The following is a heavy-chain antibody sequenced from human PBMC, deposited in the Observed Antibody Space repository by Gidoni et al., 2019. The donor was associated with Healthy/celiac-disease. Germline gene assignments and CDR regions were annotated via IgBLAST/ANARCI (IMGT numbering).Heavy chain of an antibody. D-gene: IGHD2-21*02. CDR3: ARALYCGGDCYWGGFDY. CDR1: GGSISSCSYY. V-gene: IGHV4-61*02. CDR2: IYTSGST. Sequence: QVQLQESGPGLVKPSQTLSLPCTVSGGSISSCSYYWSWIRQPAGKGLEWIGRIYTSGSTNYNPSLKSRVTISVDTSKNQFSLKLSSVTAADTAMYYCARALYCGGDCYWGGFDYWGQGTLVTVSS. J-gene: IGHJ4*02.